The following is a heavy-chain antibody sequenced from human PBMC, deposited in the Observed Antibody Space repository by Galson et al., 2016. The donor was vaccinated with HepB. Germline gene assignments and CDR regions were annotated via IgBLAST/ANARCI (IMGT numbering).Heavy chain of an antibody. V-gene: IGHV3-23*01. Sequence: SLRLSCAASGFTFSDFAMSWVRQAPGKGLEWISGISGTGGTMYYAAPVKGRFSISKDISKNTLFLQMNSLKTEDKAFYYCGARGIYFYDTSGVDYWGQGILVTVSS. J-gene: IGHJ4*02. CDR3: GARGIYFYDTSGVDY. D-gene: IGHD3-22*01. CDR1: GFTFSDFA. CDR2: ISGTGGTM.